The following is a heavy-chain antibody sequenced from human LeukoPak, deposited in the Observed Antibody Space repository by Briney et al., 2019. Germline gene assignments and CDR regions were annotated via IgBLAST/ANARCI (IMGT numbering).Heavy chain of an antibody. D-gene: IGHD1-14*01. Sequence: SETLSLTCTVSGGSISSSSYYWGWIRQPPGKGLEWIGSIYYSGSTYYNPSLKSRVTISVDTSKNQFSLKLSSVTAADTAVYYCARLGGTSSGTDYWGQGTLVTVSS. J-gene: IGHJ4*02. CDR3: ARLGGTSSGTDY. V-gene: IGHV4-39*01. CDR2: IYYSGST. CDR1: GGSISSSSYY.